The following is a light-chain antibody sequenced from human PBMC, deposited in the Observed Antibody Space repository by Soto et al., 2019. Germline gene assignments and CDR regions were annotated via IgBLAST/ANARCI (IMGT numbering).Light chain of an antibody. CDR1: QNIRSR. CDR3: HQYHSYWT. CDR2: DAS. Sequence: DFQMTQSPSTLSASVGDRVTITCRASQNIRSRLAWFQQKPGKAPKLLIYDASSLESGDPQRVSGSGSGTEFTLTISSLQTDDFSTYYCHQYHSYWTFGQGTKVE. V-gene: IGKV1-5*01. J-gene: IGKJ1*01.